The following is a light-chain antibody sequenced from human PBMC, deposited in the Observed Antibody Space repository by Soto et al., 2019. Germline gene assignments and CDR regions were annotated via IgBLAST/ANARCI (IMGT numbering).Light chain of an antibody. CDR1: QSVSSSY. V-gene: IGKV3-20*01. J-gene: IGKJ2*01. CDR3: QQYGSSPPYT. CDR2: GAS. Sequence: EIVLTQSPGTLSLSPGERATLSCRASQSVSSSYLAWYQQKPGQAPRLLIYGASSRATGIPDRFSGSGSGRHFSLPLSRPEPEDFAVYYCQQYGSSPPYTFGQGTKLEIK.